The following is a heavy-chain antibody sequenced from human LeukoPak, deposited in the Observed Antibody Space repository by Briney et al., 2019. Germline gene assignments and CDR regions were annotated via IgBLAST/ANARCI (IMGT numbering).Heavy chain of an antibody. D-gene: IGHD2-2*01. V-gene: IGHV4-30-4*01. CDR1: GGSISSGDYY. CDR3: ARVSDIVVVPAATLDAFDI. CDR2: IYYSGST. J-gene: IGHJ3*02. Sequence: SETLSLTCTVSGGSISSGDYYWSWIRQPPGKGLEWIGYIYYSGSTSYNPSLKSRVTISVDTSKNQFSLKLSSVTAADTAVYYCARVSDIVVVPAATLDAFDIWGQGTMVTVPS.